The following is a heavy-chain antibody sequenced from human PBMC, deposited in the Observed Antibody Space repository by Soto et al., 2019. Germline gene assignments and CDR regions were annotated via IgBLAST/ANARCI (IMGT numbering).Heavy chain of an antibody. V-gene: IGHV3-21*01. D-gene: IGHD3-10*01. CDR1: GLTFSSYS. Sequence: GGSLRLSCAASGLTFSSYSMNWVRQAPGKRLEWVSSISSRSSDIYYADSVKGRFTISRDNAKKSLYLQMTSLRAEDTAVYYCAREVVTMVRGVIITGYYVMDVWGQGTTVTVSS. CDR3: AREVVTMVRGVIITGYYVMDV. J-gene: IGHJ6*02. CDR2: ISSRSSDI.